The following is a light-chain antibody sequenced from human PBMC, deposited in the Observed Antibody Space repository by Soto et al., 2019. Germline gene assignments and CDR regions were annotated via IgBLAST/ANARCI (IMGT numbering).Light chain of an antibody. CDR3: SSYTSSSTLV. Sequence: QSALTQPASVSGSPGQSITISCTGSSSDVGGYNYVSWYQQHPGKAPKLMIYEVSYPPSGISNRFSGSKSGNTASLTLSGLQAEDEADYYCSSYTSSSTLVFGGGTKLTVL. CDR2: EVS. J-gene: IGLJ2*01. V-gene: IGLV2-14*01. CDR1: SSDVGGYNY.